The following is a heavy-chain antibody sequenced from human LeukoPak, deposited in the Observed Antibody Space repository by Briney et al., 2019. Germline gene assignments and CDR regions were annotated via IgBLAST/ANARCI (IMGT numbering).Heavy chain of an antibody. Sequence: GGSLRLSCAASGFTFSSYGMHWVRQAPGKGLEWVAVISYDGSNKYYADSVKGRFTISRDNSKNTLYLQMNSLRAEDTAVYYCAKFVAAYYYMDVWGKGTTVTVSS. D-gene: IGHD6-6*01. CDR3: AKFVAAYYYMDV. CDR1: GFTFSSYG. J-gene: IGHJ6*03. V-gene: IGHV3-30*18. CDR2: ISYDGSNK.